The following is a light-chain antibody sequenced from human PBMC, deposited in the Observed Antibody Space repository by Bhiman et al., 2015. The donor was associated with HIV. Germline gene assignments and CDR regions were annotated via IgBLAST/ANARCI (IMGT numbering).Light chain of an antibody. Sequence: QSALTQPASVSGSPGQSITISCTGISSDVGGYNYVSWYQQHPGKAPKLILYEVDKRPSGVSNRFSGSKSGNTASLTISGLQAEDEADYYCCSYAGSGAFYVFGPGTKVTVL. CDR1: SSDVGGYNY. CDR3: CSYAGSGAFYV. V-gene: IGLV2-23*02. CDR2: EVD. J-gene: IGLJ1*01.